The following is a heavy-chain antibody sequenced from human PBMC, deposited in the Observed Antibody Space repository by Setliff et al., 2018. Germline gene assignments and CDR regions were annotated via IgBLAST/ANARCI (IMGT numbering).Heavy chain of an antibody. J-gene: IGHJ3*02. Sequence: GGSLRLSCAASGFTFSSNAMTWVRQAPGKGLEWVSAISSSGGSTFYADSVKGRFTISRDNSKNTLYLQMNSLRAEDTAVYYCASELRVIVGVGIQGVFDIWGQGTMVTVSS. V-gene: IGHV3-23*01. D-gene: IGHD3-22*01. CDR3: ASELRVIVGVGIQGVFDI. CDR1: GFTFSSNA. CDR2: ISSSGGST.